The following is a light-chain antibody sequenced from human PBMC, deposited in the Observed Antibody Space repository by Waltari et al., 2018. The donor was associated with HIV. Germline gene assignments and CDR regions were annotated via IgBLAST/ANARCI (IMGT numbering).Light chain of an antibody. J-gene: IGLJ2*01. CDR3: SSYTKSGIVV. V-gene: IGLV2-14*01. CDR1: TSHISYYNY. Sequence: QSALTPPASVSGSPGQSVIIACTGSTSHISYYNYVPWYQQQSGKAPKALIYEVTNRASGISSRFSGSKSGNAAYLTISGLQTDDEGDYFCSSYTKSGIVVFGGGT. CDR2: EVT.